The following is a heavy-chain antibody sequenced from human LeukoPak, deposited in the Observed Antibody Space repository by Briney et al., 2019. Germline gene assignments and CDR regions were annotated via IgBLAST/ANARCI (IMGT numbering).Heavy chain of an antibody. CDR1: GYTFTGYY. D-gene: IGHD3-3*01. CDR3: ARDPGSIFGVVPQYCYYGVDV. CDR2: INPNSGGT. V-gene: IGHV1-2*06. Sequence: GASVKVSCKASGYTFTGYYMHWVRQAPGQGLEWMGRINPNSGGTNYAQKFQGRVTMTRDTSISTAYMELSRLRSDDTAVYYCARDPGSIFGVVPQYCYYGVDVWGQGTTVTVSS. J-gene: IGHJ6*02.